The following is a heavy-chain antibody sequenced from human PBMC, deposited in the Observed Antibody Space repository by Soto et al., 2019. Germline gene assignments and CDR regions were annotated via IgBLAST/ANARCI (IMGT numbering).Heavy chain of an antibody. V-gene: IGHV1-2*04. CDR3: ARVGHGSGNAFDI. CDR2: INPNSGGT. J-gene: IGHJ3*02. CDR1: GYTFTGYY. Sequence: ASVKVSCKASGYTFTGYYMHWVRQAPGQGLEWMGWINPNSGGTNYAQKFQGWVTMTRDTSISTAYMELSRLRSDDTAVYYCARVGHGSGNAFDIWGQGTMVTVSS. D-gene: IGHD3-10*01.